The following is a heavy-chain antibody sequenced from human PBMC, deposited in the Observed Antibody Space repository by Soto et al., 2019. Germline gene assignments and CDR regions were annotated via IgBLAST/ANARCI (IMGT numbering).Heavy chain of an antibody. Sequence: SQTRSLPCTVSGGSLNRADYCGSCIRQAPEKGLEWIGYICYSGSTYHNPSLKSRTSMSVDTSKRQFSLTLTSVTAADTAVYYCAREESGIFDYWGQGRLVSVSS. CDR3: AREESGIFDY. CDR2: ICYSGST. V-gene: IGHV4-30-4*01. D-gene: IGHD5-12*01. CDR1: GGSLNRADYC. J-gene: IGHJ4*02.